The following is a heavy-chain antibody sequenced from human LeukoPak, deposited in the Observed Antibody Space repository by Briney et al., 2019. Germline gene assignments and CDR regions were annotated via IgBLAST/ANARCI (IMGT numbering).Heavy chain of an antibody. CDR2: IYTSGST. V-gene: IGHV4-4*07. D-gene: IGHD3-22*01. CDR1: GGSISSYY. Sequence: NSSETLSLTCTVSGGSISSYYWSWIRQPAGKGLEWIGRIYTSGSTNYNPSLKSRVTMSVDTSKNQFSLKLSSVTAADTAVYYCARVPSSYYDSSGYSIRSDYWGQGTLVTVSS. J-gene: IGHJ4*02. CDR3: ARVPSSYYDSSGYSIRSDY.